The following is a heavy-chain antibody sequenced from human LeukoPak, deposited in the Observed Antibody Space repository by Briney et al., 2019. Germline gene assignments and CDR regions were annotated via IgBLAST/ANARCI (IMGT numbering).Heavy chain of an antibody. V-gene: IGHV3-15*01. CDR3: TTALDTLGYCSSTSCPLGY. Sequence: PGGSLRLSCAGSGFTFNNAWMSWVRQAPGKGLEWVGRIKRKADGGTREYAAPVKGRFIISRDDSKNTLYLQMNSLKTEDTAVYYCTTALDTLGYCSSTSCPLGYWGQGTLVTVAS. CDR1: GFTFNNAW. D-gene: IGHD2-2*01. CDR2: IKRKADGGTR. J-gene: IGHJ4*02.